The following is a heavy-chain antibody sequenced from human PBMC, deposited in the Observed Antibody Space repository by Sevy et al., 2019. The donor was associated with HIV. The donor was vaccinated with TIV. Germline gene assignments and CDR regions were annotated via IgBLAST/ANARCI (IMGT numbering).Heavy chain of an antibody. J-gene: IGHJ3*02. CDR2: INPNSGST. D-gene: IGHD2-15*01. V-gene: IGHV1-2*02. CDR3: ARVFPYCSGGSCYSPYDAFDI. Sequence: ASVKVSCKASGYTFTGHYMHWVRQAPGQGLEWMGWINPNSGSTDYAQKFQGRVTLTRDTSISTAYLELSRLTSDDTAVDYCARVFPYCSGGSCYSPYDAFDIWGQGTMVTVSS. CDR1: GYTFTGHY.